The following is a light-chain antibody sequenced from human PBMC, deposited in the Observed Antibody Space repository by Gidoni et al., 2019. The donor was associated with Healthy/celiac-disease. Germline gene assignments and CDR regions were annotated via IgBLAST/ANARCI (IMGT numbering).Light chain of an antibody. CDR2: KAS. CDR3: QQYNSLWT. Sequence: DIQMTQSPSTLSASVGDRVTITCRASQGISSWLAWYQQKPGKAPKLLIYKASSLESGVPSRLSGSGSGTEFTLTISSLQPDDFATYYCQQYNSLWTFGQGTKVEIK. CDR1: QGISSW. V-gene: IGKV1-5*03. J-gene: IGKJ1*01.